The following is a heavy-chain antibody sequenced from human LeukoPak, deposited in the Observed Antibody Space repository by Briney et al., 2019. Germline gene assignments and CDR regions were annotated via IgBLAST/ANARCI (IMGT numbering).Heavy chain of an antibody. D-gene: IGHD3-3*01. CDR3: ARDRARFLEWTQYYGMDV. CDR1: GFTFRSYS. V-gene: IGHV3-21*01. CDR2: ISSSSNYI. Sequence: GGSLRLSCAASGFTFRSYSMNWVRQAPGKGLEWVSSISSSSNYIYYADSVKGRFTISRDNAKNSLYLQMNSLRAEDTAVYYCARDRARFLEWTQYYGMDVWGQGTTVTVSS. J-gene: IGHJ6*02.